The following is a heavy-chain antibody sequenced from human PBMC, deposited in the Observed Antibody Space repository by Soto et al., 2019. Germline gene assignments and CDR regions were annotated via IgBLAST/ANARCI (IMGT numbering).Heavy chain of an antibody. CDR2: ISGGGTGT. J-gene: IGHJ4*02. D-gene: IGHD3-22*01. V-gene: IGHV3-23*01. CDR1: GFTFDNYA. Sequence: GGSLRLSCAASGFTFDNYAMSWVRQAPGKGPEWVSTISGGGTGTYYADSVRGRFTVSRDNSMNTVYLQMDSLRAEDTAVYYCANTMMVVFHQGWIDNWGPGTLVTVSS. CDR3: ANTMMVVFHQGWIDN.